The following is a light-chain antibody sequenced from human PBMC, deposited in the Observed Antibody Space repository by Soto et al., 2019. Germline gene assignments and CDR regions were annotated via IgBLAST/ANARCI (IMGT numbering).Light chain of an antibody. CDR3: QQFNVYPLT. CDR1: QDISDY. J-gene: IGKJ4*01. Sequence: DIQLTQSPSFLSASVGDRVTITCRASQDISDYLAWYQQKPGKAPKLLIYTPSILQSGVPSRFSGSASGTQFTLTISSLQPEDFATYYCQQFNVYPLTFGGGTQVEIK. CDR2: TPS. V-gene: IGKV1-9*01.